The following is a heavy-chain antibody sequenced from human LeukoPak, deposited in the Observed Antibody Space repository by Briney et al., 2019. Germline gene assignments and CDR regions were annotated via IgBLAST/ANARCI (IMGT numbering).Heavy chain of an antibody. D-gene: IGHD3-16*02. CDR2: INPNSGGT. Sequence: ASVKVSCKASGYTLTGYCMHWVRQAPGQGLEWMGWINPNSGGTNYAQKFQGRVTMTRDTSISTAYMELSRLRSDDTAVYYCARVPGRYPGDYWGQGTLVTVSS. CDR1: GYTLTGYC. V-gene: IGHV1-2*02. J-gene: IGHJ4*02. CDR3: ARVPGRYPGDY.